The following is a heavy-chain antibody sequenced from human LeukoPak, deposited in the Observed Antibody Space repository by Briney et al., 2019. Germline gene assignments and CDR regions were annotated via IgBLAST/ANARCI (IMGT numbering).Heavy chain of an antibody. CDR1: GFTFSSYC. D-gene: IGHD3/OR15-3a*01. V-gene: IGHV3-33*08. CDR3: ARAVGPFDF. CDR2: IWYDGTIK. J-gene: IGHJ4*02. Sequence: RSGGSLRLSCAASGFTFSSYCMSWVRQAPGKGLEWVAVIWYDGTIKHCADSVKGRFTISRDNSRDTLYLQMNSLRAEDTAVYYCARAVGPFDFWGQGTLVTVSS.